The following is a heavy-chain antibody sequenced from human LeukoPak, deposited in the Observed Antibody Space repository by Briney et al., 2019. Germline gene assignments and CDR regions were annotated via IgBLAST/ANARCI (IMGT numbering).Heavy chain of an antibody. CDR1: GGSISSSSYY. Sequence: PSETLSLTCTVSGGSISSSSYYWGWIRQPPGKGLEWIGSIYYSGSTYYNASLKSRVTISVDKSKNQFFLQLSSVTAEDTAVYYCAREGRFLEWSPFDHWGQGTLVTVSS. V-gene: IGHV4-39*07. CDR2: IYYSGST. CDR3: AREGRFLEWSPFDH. J-gene: IGHJ5*02. D-gene: IGHD3-3*01.